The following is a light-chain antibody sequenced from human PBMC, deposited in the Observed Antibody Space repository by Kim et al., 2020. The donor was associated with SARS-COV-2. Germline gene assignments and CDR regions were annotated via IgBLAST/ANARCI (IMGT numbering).Light chain of an antibody. CDR1: QDISSW. Sequence: ASVGDSVTITCRASQDISSWLGWYQQKPGKAPKVLIYEASNLQSGVPSRFSGSGSGTDFTLTINSLQPEDFATYYCQQTHSFPLTFGGGTKVDI. V-gene: IGKV1D-12*01. CDR3: QQTHSFPLT. J-gene: IGKJ4*01. CDR2: EAS.